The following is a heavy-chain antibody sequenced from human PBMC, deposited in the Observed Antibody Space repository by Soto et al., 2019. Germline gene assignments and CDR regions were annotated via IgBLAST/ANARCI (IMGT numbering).Heavy chain of an antibody. CDR2: ISTGGITI. D-gene: IGHD5-18*01. Sequence: PGGSLRLSCAASGFTFSDYYMTWIRQAPGKGLEWLSYISTGGITIYYADSVKGRFTISRDNAKHSLYLQMNSLRAEDTAVYYCARAPLGYSHAYDYWGQGTLVTVSS. V-gene: IGHV3-11*01. CDR3: ARAPLGYSHAYDY. J-gene: IGHJ4*02. CDR1: GFTFSDYY.